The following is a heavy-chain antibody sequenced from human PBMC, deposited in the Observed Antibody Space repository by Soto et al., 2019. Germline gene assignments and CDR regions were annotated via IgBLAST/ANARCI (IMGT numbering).Heavy chain of an antibody. J-gene: IGHJ4*02. CDR1: SGSISSSSSY. CDR2: IYYSGNT. CDR3: GAPDYGAKGYYFET. Sequence: QLQLQESGPGLVKPSETLSLTCTVSSGSISSSSSYWGWIRQPPGKGLEWIGSIYYSGNTYYNPSLKSRVTISIESSKTQFSLKLNSVTTADTAVYYCGAPDYGAKGYYFETWGQGTLVTVSS. V-gene: IGHV4-39*01. D-gene: IGHD4-17*01.